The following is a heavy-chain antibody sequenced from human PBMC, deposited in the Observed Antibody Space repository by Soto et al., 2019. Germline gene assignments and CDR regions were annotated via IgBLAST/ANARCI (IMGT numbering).Heavy chain of an antibody. CDR1: GVSISSYY. Sequence: PSETLSLTCTVSGVSISSYYWSWIRQPPGKGLEWIGYIYYSESTNYNPSLKSRVTISVDTSKNQFSLKLSSVTAADTAVYYCARELGMDVWGQGTTVPVSS. V-gene: IGHV4-59*12. J-gene: IGHJ6*02. CDR2: IYYSEST. CDR3: ARELGMDV.